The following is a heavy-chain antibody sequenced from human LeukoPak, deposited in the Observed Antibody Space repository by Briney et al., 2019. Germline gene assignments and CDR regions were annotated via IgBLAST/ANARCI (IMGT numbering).Heavy chain of an antibody. Sequence: GASVKVSCKASGYTFTDNGISWVRQAPGEGLEWMGWSSANSGKTNYAQRFQGRVTMTRETSSSTVYMELRSLRSDDTAVYFCARDKNYRFDYWGQGTLVSVTS. J-gene: IGHJ4*02. V-gene: IGHV1-18*01. D-gene: IGHD3-16*02. CDR2: SSANSGKT. CDR1: GYTFTDNG. CDR3: ARDKNYRFDY.